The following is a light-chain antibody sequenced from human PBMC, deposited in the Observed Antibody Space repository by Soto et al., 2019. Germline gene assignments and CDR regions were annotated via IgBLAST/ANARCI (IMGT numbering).Light chain of an antibody. CDR2: SAS. CDR1: QNINSY. CDR3: QQSNSTTGNI. V-gene: IGKV1-39*01. J-gene: IGKJ2*01. Sequence: DIQMTQSPSSLSVSGGDSVTITCRSRQNINSYLTWYQHKPGKAPKLLIYSASSLHRGIQSRFSGSGSATDCTLTISSLQPEDFATYNCQQSNSTTGNIFGQGTKREIK.